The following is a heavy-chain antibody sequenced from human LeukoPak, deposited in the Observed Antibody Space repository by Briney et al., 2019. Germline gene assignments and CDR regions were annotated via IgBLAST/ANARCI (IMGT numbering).Heavy chain of an antibody. CDR2: LNYDGQMT. CDR1: VFPFSMFG. CDR3: TKAEGMTHWFFDH. J-gene: IGHJ2*01. V-gene: IGHV3-23*03. Sequence: GGSLRLSCAASVFPFSMFGMSWVRQAPGKGLEWIAVLNYDGQMTYYADSVKGRFAVSRDNSKNTVYLQMNKLRADDTAVYFCTKAEGMTHWFFDHWGRGALVTVTS.